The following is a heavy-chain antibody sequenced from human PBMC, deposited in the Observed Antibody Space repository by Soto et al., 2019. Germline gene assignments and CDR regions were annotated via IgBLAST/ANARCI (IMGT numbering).Heavy chain of an antibody. V-gene: IGHV3-21*01. D-gene: IGHD1-20*01. Sequence: EVHLVESGGGLVKPGGSLRLTCAGSGFSFSDYTMNWVRQAPGKGLEWVSSISRGSDYIFYADTVKGRFTISRDKARNSLYLQMRSLRAEDTAVYYCAKDSGCVNNACAYDPWGQGTLVSVSS. CDR3: AKDSGCVNNACAYDP. CDR2: ISRGSDYI. J-gene: IGHJ5*02. CDR1: GFSFSDYT.